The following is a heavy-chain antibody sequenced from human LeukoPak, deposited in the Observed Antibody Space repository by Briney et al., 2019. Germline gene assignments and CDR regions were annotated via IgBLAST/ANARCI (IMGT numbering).Heavy chain of an antibody. V-gene: IGHV4-59*11. CDR1: GGSISSHY. CDR3: ARGQAWFDP. Sequence: SETLSLTCTVSGGSISSHYWSWIRQPPGKGLEWIGYIYYSGSTNYNPSLKSRVTISIDTSKNQFSLKLSSVTAADTAVYYRARGQAWFDPWGQGTLVTVSS. J-gene: IGHJ5*02. CDR2: IYYSGST.